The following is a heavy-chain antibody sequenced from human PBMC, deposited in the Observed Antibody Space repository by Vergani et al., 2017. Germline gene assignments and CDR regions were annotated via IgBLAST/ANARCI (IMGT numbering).Heavy chain of an antibody. D-gene: IGHD4-23*01. CDR2: IWYDGSNK. V-gene: IGHV3-33*01. CDR3: ARSVPVTPRYYYGMDV. J-gene: IGHJ6*04. Sequence: QVQLVESGGGVVQPGRSLRLSCAASGFTFSTYGMHWVRQAPGKGLEWVAVIWYDGSNKYYADSVKGRFTISRDNSKNTLYLQMNSLRAEDTAVYYCARSVPVTPRYYYGMDVWGKGP. CDR1: GFTFSTYG.